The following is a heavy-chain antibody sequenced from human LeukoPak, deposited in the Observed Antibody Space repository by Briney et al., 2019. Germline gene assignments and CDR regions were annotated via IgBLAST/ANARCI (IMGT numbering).Heavy chain of an antibody. CDR1: GYPFTGYY. V-gene: IGHV1-2*02. CDR3: ARGFDWLEYYFDY. J-gene: IGHJ4*02. D-gene: IGHD3-9*01. Sequence: ASVTVSCKASGYPFTGYYIHWMRQAPGQGLEWMGWINPNTGGTNYAQKFQGRVTMTRDTSISTAYMEVNRLRSDDTALYYCARGFDWLEYYFDYWGQGTLVTVSS. CDR2: INPNTGGT.